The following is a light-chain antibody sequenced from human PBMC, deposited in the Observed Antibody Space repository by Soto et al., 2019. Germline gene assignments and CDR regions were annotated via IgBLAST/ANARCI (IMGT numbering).Light chain of an antibody. CDR1: QDISNY. CDR2: DAS. Sequence: DIQMTQSPSSLSASVGDRVTITCQASQDISNYLNWYQQKPGKAPKLLIYDASNLETRVPSRFSGSGSGTDLTFTINSLQPEDIATYYCQQYDNLPITFGQGTRLEIK. V-gene: IGKV1-33*01. CDR3: QQYDNLPIT. J-gene: IGKJ5*01.